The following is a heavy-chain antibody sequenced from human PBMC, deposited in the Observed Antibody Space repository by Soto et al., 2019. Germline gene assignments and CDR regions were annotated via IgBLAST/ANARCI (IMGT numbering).Heavy chain of an antibody. CDR3: ARDARSSFDWFDP. J-gene: IGHJ5*02. V-gene: IGHV1-69*04. CDR1: GGTFSSYT. CDR2: IIPILGIA. Sequence: SVQVSCKASGGTFSSYTISWVRQAPGQGLEWMGRIIPILGIANYAQKFQGRVTITADKSTSTAYMELSSLRSEDTAVYYCARDARSSFDWFDPWGQGTLVTVSS.